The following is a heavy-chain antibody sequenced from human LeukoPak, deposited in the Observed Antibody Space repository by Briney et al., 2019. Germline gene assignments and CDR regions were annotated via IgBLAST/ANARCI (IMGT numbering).Heavy chain of an antibody. J-gene: IGHJ4*02. CDR1: GFTFSSYA. V-gene: IGHV3-30-3*01. CDR2: ISYDGSNK. Sequence: GGSLRLSCAASGFTFSSYAMHWVRQAPGKGLEWVAVISYDGSNKYYADSVKGRFTISRDNSKNTLYLQMNSLRAEDTAVYYCARDGIETGGFDYWGQGTLVTVSS. D-gene: IGHD7-27*01. CDR3: ARDGIETGGFDY.